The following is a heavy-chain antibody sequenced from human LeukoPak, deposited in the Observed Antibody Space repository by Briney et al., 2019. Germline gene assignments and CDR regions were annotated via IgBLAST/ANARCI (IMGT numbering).Heavy chain of an antibody. CDR1: GFTFSDYY. CDR2: ISTSGSVI. V-gene: IGHV3-11*01. D-gene: IGHD4-23*01. J-gene: IGHJ3*02. Sequence: GGPPRLSCAASGFTFSDYYMSYIRQAPGKGLEWLSYISTSGSVIYYADSVKGRFTISRDNANNSLYLQMNSLRAEDTAVYYCARVRRGGRPTDAFEIWGQGTMVTVSS. CDR3: ARVRRGGRPTDAFEI.